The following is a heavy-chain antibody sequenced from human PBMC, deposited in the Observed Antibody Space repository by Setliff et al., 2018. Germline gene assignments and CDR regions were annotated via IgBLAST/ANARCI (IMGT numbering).Heavy chain of an antibody. CDR2: MSYDGSNI. V-gene: IGHV3-30*03. D-gene: IGHD1-26*01. J-gene: IGHJ4*02. CDR3: CSGSYLFVY. Sequence: HPGGSLRLSCEASTFTFRNYDMHWVRQAPGKGLDWVALMSYDGSNIYYSDSVKGRFTISRDISKNTLYLQMNSLRAEDTAVYYCCSGSYLFVYWGQGSLVTVSS. CDR1: TFTFRNYD.